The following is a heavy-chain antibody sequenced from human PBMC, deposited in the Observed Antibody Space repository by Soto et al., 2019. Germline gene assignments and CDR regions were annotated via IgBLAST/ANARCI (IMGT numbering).Heavy chain of an antibody. CDR2: IYYSGST. CDR1: GGSISSYY. J-gene: IGHJ3*02. CDR3: ARHVVRSGAFDI. V-gene: IGHV4-59*08. Sequence: SETLSLTCTVSGGSISSYYWSWIRQPPGKGLEWIGYIYYSGSTNYNPSLKSRVTISVDTSKNQFSLKLSSVTAADTAVYYCARHVVRSGAFDIWGQGTMVTVSS. D-gene: IGHD6-25*01.